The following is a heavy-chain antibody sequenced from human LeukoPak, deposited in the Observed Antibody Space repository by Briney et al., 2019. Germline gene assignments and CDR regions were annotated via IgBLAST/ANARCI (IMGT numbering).Heavy chain of an antibody. V-gene: IGHV1-18*01. Sequence: ASVKVSCKASGYTFTSYGISWVRQAPGQGLEWMGWISAYNGNTNYAQKLQGRVTMTTDTSTSTAYMELTSLRSDDTAVYYCAREDTAMVLGYYYYYGMDVWGQGTTVTVS. J-gene: IGHJ6*02. D-gene: IGHD5-18*01. CDR2: ISAYNGNT. CDR3: AREDTAMVLGYYYYYGMDV. CDR1: GYTFTSYG.